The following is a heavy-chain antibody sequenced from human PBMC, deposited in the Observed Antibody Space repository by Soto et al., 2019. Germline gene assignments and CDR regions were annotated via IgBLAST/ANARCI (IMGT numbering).Heavy chain of an antibody. J-gene: IGHJ4*02. CDR2: IYYSGGT. Sequence: SETLSLTCTVSGGSISSGDYYWSWIRQPPGKGLEWIGSIYYSGGTYYNPSLKSRVTISVDTSKNQFSLKLNSVTAADTAVYYCASRHSSPYFDYWGQGTLVTVS. D-gene: IGHD6-13*01. V-gene: IGHV4-30-4*01. CDR3: ASRHSSPYFDY. CDR1: GGSISSGDYY.